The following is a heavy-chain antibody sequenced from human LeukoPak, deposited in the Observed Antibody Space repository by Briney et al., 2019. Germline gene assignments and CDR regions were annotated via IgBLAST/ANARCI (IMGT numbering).Heavy chain of an antibody. CDR2: ISGGGETR. J-gene: IGHJ4*02. V-gene: IGHV3-48*03. CDR1: GFTFSLYE. CDR3: ARDASGHDLPFDY. D-gene: IGHD6-25*01. Sequence: GGSLRLSCAASGFTFSLYEMNWVRQAPVKGLEWVSYISGGGETRYYADSVKGRFTISRDNGKNSLYLQMNSLRAENTAVYYCARDASGHDLPFDYWGQGTLVTVSS.